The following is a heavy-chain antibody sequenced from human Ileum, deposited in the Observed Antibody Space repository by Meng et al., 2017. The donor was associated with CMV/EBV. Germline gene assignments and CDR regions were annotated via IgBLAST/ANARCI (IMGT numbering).Heavy chain of an antibody. D-gene: IGHD4-17*01. V-gene: IGHV4-39*01. Sequence: CTVSGGSIISSDYYWVWIRQPAGKGMEWIGSVYYTGSAYYNTSLKSRVTMFVDTSKNQFSLKLSSLSAADTAVYYCASSTTVTPRFDSWGQGTLVTVSS. CDR3: ASSTTVTPRFDS. CDR1: GGSIISSDYY. J-gene: IGHJ4*02. CDR2: VYYTGSA.